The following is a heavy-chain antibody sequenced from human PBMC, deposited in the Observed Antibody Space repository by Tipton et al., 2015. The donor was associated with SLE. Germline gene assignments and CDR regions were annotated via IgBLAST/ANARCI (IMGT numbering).Heavy chain of an antibody. V-gene: IGHV3-21*01. CDR3: ATPPGSPLDY. Sequence: SLRLSCSASGFTFSSYSMNWVRQAPGKGLEWVSSISSSSSYIYYADSVKGRFTISRDNAKNSLYLQMNSLRAEDTAVYYCATPPGSPLDYWGQGTLVTVSS. D-gene: IGHD1-26*01. J-gene: IGHJ4*02. CDR2: ISSSSSYI. CDR1: GFTFSSYS.